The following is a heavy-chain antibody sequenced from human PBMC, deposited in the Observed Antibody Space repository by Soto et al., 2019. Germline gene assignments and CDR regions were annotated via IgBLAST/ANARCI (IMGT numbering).Heavy chain of an antibody. CDR2: ISSSSGYT. CDR3: ARGGTTVTDF. V-gene: IGHV3-11*06. CDR1: GFTFNDYY. D-gene: IGHD4-17*01. J-gene: IGHJ4*02. Sequence: QVQLVESGGGLVKPGGSLRLSCVASGFTFNDYYMSWIRQAPGKGLEWVSYISSSSGYTNYADSVKGRFNISRDNARNSLYLQMNSLRAEDTAVYYCARGGTTVTDFWGQGTLVTVSS.